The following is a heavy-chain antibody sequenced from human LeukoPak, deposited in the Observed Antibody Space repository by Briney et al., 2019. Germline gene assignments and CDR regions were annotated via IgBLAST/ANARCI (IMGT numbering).Heavy chain of an antibody. Sequence: SETLSLTCTVSGDSITNYFWSWIRQPPGKGLEWIGYIYYTGNTNYKPSLKSRVTISVDTSTNQFSLRLRSVTAADTAVYYCARGRFASSAYYFDYWGRGPWSPSPQ. CDR3: ARGRFASSAYYFDY. CDR2: IYYTGNT. V-gene: IGHV4-59*01. J-gene: IGHJ4*02. D-gene: IGHD3-10*01. CDR1: GDSITNYF.